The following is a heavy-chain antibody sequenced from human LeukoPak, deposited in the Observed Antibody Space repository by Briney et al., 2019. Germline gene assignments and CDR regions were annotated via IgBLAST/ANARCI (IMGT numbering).Heavy chain of an antibody. CDR2: ISSSGGGGST. J-gene: IGHJ4*02. V-gene: IGHV3-23*01. D-gene: IGHD3-22*01. Sequence: GGSLRLSCAASGFTFSSYAMSWVRQAPGKGLEWVSTISSSGGGGSTYYADSAKGRFTISRDNSKNTLYLQMNSLRAEDTAVYYCAKDLHSSGYYYDYWGQGTLVTVSS. CDR1: GFTFSSYA. CDR3: AKDLHSSGYYYDY.